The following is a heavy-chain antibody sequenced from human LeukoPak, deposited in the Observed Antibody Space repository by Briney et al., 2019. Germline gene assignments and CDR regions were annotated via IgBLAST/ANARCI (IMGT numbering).Heavy chain of an antibody. CDR2: ISSSGSTL. Sequence: GGSLRLSCAASGFTFSDYYMSWIRQAPGKGLEWVSYISSSGSTLYYADSVEGRFTISRDNAKNSLYLQMNSLRAEDTAVYYCARDPEYYDFWSGYPVYFDYWGQGTLVTVSS. D-gene: IGHD3-3*01. J-gene: IGHJ4*02. V-gene: IGHV3-11*04. CDR1: GFTFSDYY. CDR3: ARDPEYYDFWSGYPVYFDY.